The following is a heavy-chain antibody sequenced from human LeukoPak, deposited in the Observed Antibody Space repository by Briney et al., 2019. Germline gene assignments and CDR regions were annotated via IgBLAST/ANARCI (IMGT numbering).Heavy chain of an antibody. V-gene: IGHV1-24*01. D-gene: IGHD6-19*01. Sequence: ASVKVSCKVSGYTLTELSMHWVRQAPGKGLEWMGGFDPEDGETIYAQKFQGRVAMTEDTPTDTAYMELSSLRSEDTAVYYCATGCSSGCENWGQGTLVTVSS. CDR3: ATGCSSGCEN. J-gene: IGHJ4*02. CDR1: GYTLTELS. CDR2: FDPEDGET.